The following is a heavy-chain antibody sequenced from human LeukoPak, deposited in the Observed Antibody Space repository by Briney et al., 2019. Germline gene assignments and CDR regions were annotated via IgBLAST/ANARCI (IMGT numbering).Heavy chain of an antibody. J-gene: IGHJ4*02. D-gene: IGHD6-19*01. V-gene: IGHV3-23*01. Sequence: GGSLRLSCAASGFTFSSSAMSWVLQAPGKGLEWLSGISGSGGGTYYADSVKGRFTISRDDSKNTLYLQMHSLRAEDTAVYYCAKSGGSSGWLYWGQGTLVTVSS. CDR3: AKSGGSSGWLY. CDR1: GFTFSSSA. CDR2: ISGSGGGT.